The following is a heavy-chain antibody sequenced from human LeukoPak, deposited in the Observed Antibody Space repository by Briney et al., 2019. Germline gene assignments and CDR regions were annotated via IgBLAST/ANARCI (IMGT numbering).Heavy chain of an antibody. V-gene: IGHV4-59*01. CDR2: ISYSVRT. Sequence: SETLSLTCAVPGASISSYSWSWVRQPPGKGLEWNVYISYSVRTTYNPSLKSRVTVSLDTSKNQFSLKLSSVTAADTAVYYCAIFALGGGTYYFDNWGQGILVTVSS. CDR1: GASISSYS. J-gene: IGHJ4*02. D-gene: IGHD3-16*01. CDR3: AIFALGGGTYYFDN.